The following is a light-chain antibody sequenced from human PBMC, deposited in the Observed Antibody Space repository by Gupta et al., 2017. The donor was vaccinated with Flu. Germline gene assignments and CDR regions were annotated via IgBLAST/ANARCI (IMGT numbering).Light chain of an antibody. CDR2: LGS. V-gene: IGKV2-28*01. CDR1: QSLLYSNGYNY. CDR3: RQGLQTPRT. Sequence: VTPGEPASISCRSSQSLLYSNGYNYLDWYLQKPGQSPQLLISLGSNRASGVPDRFSGSGSGTDFTLKISRVEAEDVGVYYCRQGLQTPRTFGQGTKLEIK. J-gene: IGKJ2*02.